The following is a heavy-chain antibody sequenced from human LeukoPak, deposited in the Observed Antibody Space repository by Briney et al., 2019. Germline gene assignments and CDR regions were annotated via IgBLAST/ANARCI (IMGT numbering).Heavy chain of an antibody. J-gene: IGHJ6*03. CDR2: IIPFFGTV. Sequence: ASVKVSCKASGGTFSSYTITWVRQAPGQGLEWMGGIIPFFGTVNYAQKFQGRVTFTTDESTSTVYVELTSLRSEDTALYYCATVKFRFQEEGYYMDVWGKGTTVTVSS. D-gene: IGHD3-10*01. V-gene: IGHV1-69*05. CDR3: ATVKFRFQEEGYYMDV. CDR1: GGTFSSYT.